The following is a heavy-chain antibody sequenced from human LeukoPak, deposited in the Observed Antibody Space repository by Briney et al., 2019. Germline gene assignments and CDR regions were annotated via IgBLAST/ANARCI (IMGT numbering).Heavy chain of an antibody. Sequence: ASVKVSCKASGYTFTGYYMHWVRQAPGQGLEWMGWINPNSGGTNYAQKFQGRVTMTRDTSISTAYLELSRLRSDDTAVYYCARAERITMKAPDYWGQGTLVTVSS. V-gene: IGHV1-2*02. CDR3: ARAERITMKAPDY. CDR2: INPNSGGT. J-gene: IGHJ4*02. CDR1: GYTFTGYY. D-gene: IGHD3-22*01.